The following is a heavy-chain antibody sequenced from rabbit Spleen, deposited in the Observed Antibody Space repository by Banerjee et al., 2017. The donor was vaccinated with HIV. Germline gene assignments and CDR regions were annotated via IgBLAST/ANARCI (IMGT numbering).Heavy chain of an antibody. D-gene: IGHD2-1*01. CDR2: IYTGGGGGT. V-gene: IGHV1S40*01. J-gene: IGHJ4*01. Sequence: QSLEESGGDPVKPGASLALTCKASGFSFSSNYWTCWVRQAPGKGLEWIACIYTGGGGGTYYASWAKGRFTISKASSTTVTLQMTSLTAADTATYFCARAGLGYANYAADYGLWGPGTLVTVS. CDR1: GFSFSSNYW. CDR3: ARAGLGYANYAADYGL.